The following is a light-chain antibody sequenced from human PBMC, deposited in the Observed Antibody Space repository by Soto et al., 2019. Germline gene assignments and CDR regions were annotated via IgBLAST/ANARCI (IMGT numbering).Light chain of an antibody. J-gene: IGKJ2*01. Sequence: AIQLTQSPSSLSASVGDRVTITCRASQGISSAFAWYQQKPGKAPKLLIYDASSLESGVPSRFSGSGYGTDFTLTISSLQPEDFATYYCQQFNNYPYTFGQGTKVDIK. CDR2: DAS. CDR1: QGISSA. CDR3: QQFNNYPYT. V-gene: IGKV1D-13*01.